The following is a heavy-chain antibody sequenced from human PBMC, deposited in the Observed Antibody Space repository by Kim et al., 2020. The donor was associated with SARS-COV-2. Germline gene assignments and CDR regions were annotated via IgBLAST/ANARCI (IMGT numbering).Heavy chain of an antibody. CDR2: ISGSGGST. J-gene: IGHJ4*02. CDR3: AKVPLLTSSGGDY. CDR1: GFTFSSYA. Sequence: GGSPRLSCAASGFTFSSYAMSWVRQAPGKGLEWVSAISGSGGSTYYADSVKGRFTISRDNSKNTLYLQMNSLTAEDTAVYYCAKVPLLTSSGGDYWGKGTLVTVSS. D-gene: IGHD6-19*01. V-gene: IGHV3-23*01.